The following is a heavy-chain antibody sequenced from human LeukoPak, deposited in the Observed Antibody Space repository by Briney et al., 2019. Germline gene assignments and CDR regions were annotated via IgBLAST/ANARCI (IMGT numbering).Heavy chain of an antibody. V-gene: IGHV1-18*01. CDR3: ARFVVWSGYSWGTNWFAP. D-gene: IGHD3-3*01. CDR2: ISAYNGNT. CDR1: GYTFTSYG. J-gene: IGHJ5*02. Sequence: GASVKVSCKASGYTFTSYGISWVRQAPGQGLEWMGWISAYNGNTNYAQKLQGGVTMTTDTSTSKAYTELRSLRCDGAGVYYCARFVVWSGYSWGTNWFAPWGQGTLVTVSS.